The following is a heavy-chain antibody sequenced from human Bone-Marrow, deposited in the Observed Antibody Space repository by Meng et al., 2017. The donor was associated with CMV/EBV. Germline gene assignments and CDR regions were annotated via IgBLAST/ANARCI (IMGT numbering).Heavy chain of an antibody. CDR3: ARVFRTAEVSPLGYYFVY. Sequence: SVNVSCQASGGSFSSYATSWVRQAPGQGLEWMGGIIPILGIANYAQKFQGRVTITADKSTSTAYMELSSLRSEDTAVYYCARVFRTAEVSPLGYYFVYWGQGTLVSVSS. J-gene: IGHJ4*02. CDR1: GGSFSSYA. CDR2: IIPILGIA. V-gene: IGHV1-69*10. D-gene: IGHD1-1*01.